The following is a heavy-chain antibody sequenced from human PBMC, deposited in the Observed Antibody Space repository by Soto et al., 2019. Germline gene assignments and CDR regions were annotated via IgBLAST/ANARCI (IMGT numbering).Heavy chain of an antibody. J-gene: IGHJ4*02. Sequence: SVKVSCKASGGTFSSYAISWVRQAPGQGLEWMGGIIPIFGTANYAQKFQGRVTITADESTSTAYMELSSLRSEDTAVYYCAKEMATAHYFDYWGQGTLVTVSS. CDR3: AKEMATAHYFDY. CDR2: IIPIFGTA. D-gene: IGHD5-18*01. V-gene: IGHV1-69*13. CDR1: GGTFSSYA.